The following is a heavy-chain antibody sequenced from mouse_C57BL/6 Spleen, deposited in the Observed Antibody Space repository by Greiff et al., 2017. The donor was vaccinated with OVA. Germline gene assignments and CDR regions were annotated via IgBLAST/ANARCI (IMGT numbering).Heavy chain of an antibody. V-gene: IGHV1-4*01. CDR3: ASSTMVTAWFAY. J-gene: IGHJ3*01. Sequence: VQLQQSGAELARPGASVKMSCKASGYTFTSYTMHWVKQRPGQGLEWIGYINPSSGYTKYNQKFKDKATLTADKSSSTAYMQLSSLTSEDSAVYYCASSTMVTAWFAYWGQGTLVTVSA. D-gene: IGHD2-2*01. CDR1: GYTFTSYT. CDR2: INPSSGYT.